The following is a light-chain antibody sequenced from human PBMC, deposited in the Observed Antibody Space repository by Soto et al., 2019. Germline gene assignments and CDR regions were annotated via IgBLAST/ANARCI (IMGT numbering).Light chain of an antibody. CDR3: QQYYYVPYT. Sequence: VVMTQLPDCRAVSLGERATFNCKSSQSVLYSSNNKNYLAWYQHKPGQPPKLLIYWASTRESGVTARFSGSGSGTDFTLTISSLQAEDVAFYYCQQYYYVPYTFGQGTKVDIK. CDR1: QSVLYSSNNKNY. CDR2: WAS. V-gene: IGKV4-1*01. J-gene: IGKJ2*01.